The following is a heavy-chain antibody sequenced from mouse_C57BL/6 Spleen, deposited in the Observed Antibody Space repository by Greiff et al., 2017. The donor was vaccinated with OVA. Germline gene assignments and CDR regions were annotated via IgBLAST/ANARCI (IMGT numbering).Heavy chain of an antibody. V-gene: IGHV5-9*01. CDR2: ISGGGGNT. CDR3: ARNGNYYAMDY. Sequence: EVKLMESGGGLVKPGGSLKLSCAASGFTFSSYTMSWVRQTPEKRLEWVATISGGGGNTYYPDSVKGRFTISRDNAKNTLYLQMSSLRSEDTALYYCARNGNYYAMDYWGQGTSVTVSS. CDR1: GFTFSSYT. D-gene: IGHD2-1*01. J-gene: IGHJ4*01.